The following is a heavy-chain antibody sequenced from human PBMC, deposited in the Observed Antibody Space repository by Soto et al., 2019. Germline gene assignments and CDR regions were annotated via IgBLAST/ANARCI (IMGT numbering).Heavy chain of an antibody. J-gene: IGHJ4*02. V-gene: IGHV4-59*01. CDR1: GGSISSYY. CDR2: IYYSGST. D-gene: IGHD3-3*01. Sequence: PSETLSLTCPVSGGSISSYYWSWIRQPPGKGLEWIGYIYYSGSTNYNPSLKSRVTISVDMSKNHFSLKLSSVTAADTAVYYCARYVVMGLDFWSGNFDFWGQGALVTVSS. CDR3: ARYVVMGLDFWSGNFDF.